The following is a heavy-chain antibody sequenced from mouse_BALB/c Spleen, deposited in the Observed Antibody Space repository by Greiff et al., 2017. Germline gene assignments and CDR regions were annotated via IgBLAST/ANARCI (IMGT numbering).Heavy chain of an antibody. D-gene: IGHD1-1*01. J-gene: IGHJ4*01. CDR3: TRREDYYGSSLYAMDY. CDR1: GYTFTSYW. V-gene: IGHV1S22*01. Sequence: LQQPGSELVRPGASVKLSCKASGYTFTSYWMHWVKQRPGQGLEWIGNIYPGSGSTNYDEKFKSKATLTVDTSSSTAYMQLSSLTSEDSAVYYCTRREDYYGSSLYAMDYWGQGTSVTVS. CDR2: IYPGSGST.